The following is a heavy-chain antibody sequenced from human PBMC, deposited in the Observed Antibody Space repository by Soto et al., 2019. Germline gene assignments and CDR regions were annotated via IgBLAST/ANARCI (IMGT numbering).Heavy chain of an antibody. V-gene: IGHV3-23*01. Sequence: PGGSLRLSCAASGFTFSSYAMSWVRQAPGKGLEWVSAISGSGGSTYYADSVKGRFTISRDNSKNTLYLQMNSLRAEDTAVYYCAKDTLEIQIWPKYYFDYWGQGTMVTVSS. CDR1: GFTFSSYA. D-gene: IGHD5-18*01. CDR2: ISGSGGST. CDR3: AKDTLEIQIWPKYYFDY. J-gene: IGHJ4*02.